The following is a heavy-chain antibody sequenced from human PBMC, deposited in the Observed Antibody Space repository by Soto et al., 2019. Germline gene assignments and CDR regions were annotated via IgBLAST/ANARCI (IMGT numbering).Heavy chain of an antibody. Sequence: SETLSLTCAVSGGSISSGGYSWSWIRQPPGKGLEWIGEINHSGSTNYNPSLKSRVTISVDTSKNQFSLKLSSVTAADTAVYYCARGRVKAATLGPPYYFDYWGQGTLVTVSS. D-gene: IGHD2-15*01. J-gene: IGHJ4*02. CDR2: INHSGST. V-gene: IGHV4-34*01. CDR1: GGSISSGGYS. CDR3: ARGRVKAATLGPPYYFDY.